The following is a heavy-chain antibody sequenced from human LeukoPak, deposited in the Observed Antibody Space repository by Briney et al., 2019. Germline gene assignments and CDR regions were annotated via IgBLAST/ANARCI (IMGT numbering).Heavy chain of an antibody. D-gene: IGHD4-23*01. CDR3: ARDRGYGGNIGAFDI. J-gene: IGHJ3*02. V-gene: IGHV3-7*01. CDR2: IKQDGSEK. Sequence: GGSLRLSCAASGFTFSSFGLSWVRQAPGKGLEWVANIKQDGSEKYYVDSVKGRFTISRDNAKNSLYLQMNSLRAEDTAVYYCARDRGYGGNIGAFDIWGQGTMVTVSS. CDR1: GFTFSSFG.